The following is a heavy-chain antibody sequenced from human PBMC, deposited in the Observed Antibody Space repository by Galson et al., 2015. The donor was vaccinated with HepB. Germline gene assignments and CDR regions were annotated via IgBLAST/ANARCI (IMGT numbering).Heavy chain of an antibody. J-gene: IGHJ3*02. CDR2: ISYDGSNK. Sequence: SLRLSCAASGFTFSSYAMHWVRQAPGKGLEWVAVISYDGSNKFYADSVKGRFTISRDNSKNTLYLQMNSLRTEDTAVYYCVRGEGEQWLDALDAFDIWGQGTVVTVSS. V-gene: IGHV3-30*04. CDR1: GFTFSSYA. D-gene: IGHD6-19*01. CDR3: VRGEGEQWLDALDAFDI.